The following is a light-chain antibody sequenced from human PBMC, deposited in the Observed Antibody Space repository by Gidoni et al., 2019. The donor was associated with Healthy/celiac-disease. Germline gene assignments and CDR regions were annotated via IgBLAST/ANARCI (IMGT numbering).Light chain of an antibody. Sequence: DIPMPQSPSSLSASVGDRVTITCRASQSISSYLNWYQQKPGKAPKLLIYAASRLQSGVPSRVSGSGSGTDFTLTISSLQPEDFATYYCQQSDSTPPITFXQXTRLEIK. V-gene: IGKV1-39*01. CDR2: AAS. J-gene: IGKJ5*01. CDR3: QQSDSTPPIT. CDR1: QSISSY.